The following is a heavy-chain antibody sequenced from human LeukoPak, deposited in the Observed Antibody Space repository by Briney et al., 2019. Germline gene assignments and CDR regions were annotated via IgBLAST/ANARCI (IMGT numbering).Heavy chain of an antibody. CDR3: ARGQQWLEAFDY. D-gene: IGHD6-19*01. Sequence: ASVKVSCKASGYTFTGYYMHWVRQAPGQGLEWMGWINPNSGVTHYPQKFQGRVTMTRDTSIRTAYMEVSSLRSDDTAVYYCARGQQWLEAFDYWGLGTLVAVSS. CDR1: GYTFTGYY. CDR2: INPNSGVT. J-gene: IGHJ4*02. V-gene: IGHV1-2*02.